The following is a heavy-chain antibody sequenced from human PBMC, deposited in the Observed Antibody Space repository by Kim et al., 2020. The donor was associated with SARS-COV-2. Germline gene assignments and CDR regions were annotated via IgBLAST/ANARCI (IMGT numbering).Heavy chain of an antibody. Sequence: SETLSLTCTVSGGSFNSDNYYWTWMRQPPGKGLEWIGNIYYSGSSNYNPSLESRVTISVDTSNDQFSLELVSVTAADTAVYYCARDSGPISYCLDPWGQGTLVIVSS. V-gene: IGHV4-61*01. CDR2: IYYSGSS. CDR3: ARDSGPISYCLDP. CDR1: GGSFNSDNYY. D-gene: IGHD6-19*01. J-gene: IGHJ5*02.